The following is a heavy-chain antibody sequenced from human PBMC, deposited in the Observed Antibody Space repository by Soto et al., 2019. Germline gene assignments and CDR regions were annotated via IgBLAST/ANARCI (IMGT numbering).Heavy chain of an antibody. V-gene: IGHV5-51*01. Sequence: PGESLKISCQCSGYTFSNFWIGWVRQLPGKGLEWMGIIYPGDHETRYSPSFHGKVTISADKSINTAYLQWNSLEASDTAFYFCARSPRSSPYFDYCRQGALVPVSS. J-gene: IGHJ4*02. CDR3: ARSPRSSPYFDY. D-gene: IGHD6-13*01. CDR2: IYPGDHET. CDR1: GYTFSNFW.